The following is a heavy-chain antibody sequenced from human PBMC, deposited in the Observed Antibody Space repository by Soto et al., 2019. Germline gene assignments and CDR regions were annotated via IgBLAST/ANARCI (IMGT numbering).Heavy chain of an antibody. CDR3: AKALQFYGSGTPFDY. CDR2: IYNNGDS. D-gene: IGHD3-10*01. J-gene: IGHJ4*02. CDR1: GFAVSNSY. Sequence: EVQLVETGGGLIQPGGSLRLSCAVSGFAVSNSYLSWVRQAPGKGLEWVSIIYNNGDSYYPDSVRGRFTISRDTSKNIVFLQMNSLTAEDTAMYYCAKALQFYGSGTPFDYWGQGTLVTVSS. V-gene: IGHV3-53*02.